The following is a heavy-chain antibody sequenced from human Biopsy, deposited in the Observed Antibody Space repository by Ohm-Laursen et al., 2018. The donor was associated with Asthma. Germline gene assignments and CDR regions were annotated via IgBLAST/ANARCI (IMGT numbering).Heavy chain of an antibody. Sequence: SSVKVSCKSLGGTFNTYVIGWGRQALGQGLEWMGGVNSVFGTTTYPQKFQDRVTITADDSTSTVYMELSSLRSEDTAVYYCARKAGSCISRTCYSLDFWGQGTLVTVSS. CDR2: VNSVFGTT. CDR1: GGTFNTYV. CDR3: ARKAGSCISRTCYSLDF. V-gene: IGHV1-69*01. D-gene: IGHD2-2*01. J-gene: IGHJ4*02.